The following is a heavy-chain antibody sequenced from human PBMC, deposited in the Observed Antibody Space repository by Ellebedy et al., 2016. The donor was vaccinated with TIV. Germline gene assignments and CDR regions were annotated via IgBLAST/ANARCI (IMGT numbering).Heavy chain of an antibody. Sequence: AASVKVSCKVSGYTLTELSMHWVRQAPGQGLEWMGRIIPILGIANYAQKFQGRVTITADKSTSTAYMELSSLRSEDTAVYYCAREAYSSSPAPWGQGTLVTVSS. CDR1: GYTLTELS. D-gene: IGHD6-13*01. V-gene: IGHV1-69*04. CDR2: IIPILGIA. J-gene: IGHJ5*02. CDR3: AREAYSSSPAP.